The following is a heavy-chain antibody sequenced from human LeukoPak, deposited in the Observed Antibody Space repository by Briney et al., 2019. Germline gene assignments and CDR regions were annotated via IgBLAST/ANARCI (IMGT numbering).Heavy chain of an antibody. CDR1: GGTFSSYA. CDR3: ARDKLETVSFRWFDP. CDR2: IIPIFGTA. V-gene: IGHV1-69*13. D-gene: IGHD4-11*01. J-gene: IGHJ5*02. Sequence: SVKVSCKASGGTFSSYAIGWVRQAPGQGLEWMGGIIPIFGTANYAQKFQGRVTITADESTSTAYMELSSLRSEDTAVYYCARDKLETVSFRWFDPWGQGTLVTVSS.